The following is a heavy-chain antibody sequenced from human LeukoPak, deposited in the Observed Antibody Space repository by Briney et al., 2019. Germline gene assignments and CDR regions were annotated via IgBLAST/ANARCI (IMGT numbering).Heavy chain of an antibody. J-gene: IGHJ4*02. CDR1: GFAFSVFG. V-gene: IGHV3-30*18. D-gene: IGHD5-24*01. Sequence: GGSLRLSCVGSGFAFSVFGLHWVRQAPGKGLEWVTLISKDESQKYYVGSVKGRFTISRDNSKNTLYLDMNSLRGEDTAVYFCVKDRREGYNGPDHWGQGTLVTVSS. CDR2: ISKDESQK. CDR3: VKDRREGYNGPDH.